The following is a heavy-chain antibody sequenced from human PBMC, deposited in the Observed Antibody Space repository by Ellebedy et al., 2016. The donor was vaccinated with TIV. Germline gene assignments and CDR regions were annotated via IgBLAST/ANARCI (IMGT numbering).Heavy chain of an antibody. V-gene: IGHV4-61*01. D-gene: IGHD2-2*01. Sequence: SETLSLXCALSGGSVSSGTYYWNWIRQPPGKGLEWIGYVYSSGRTKYRPSLKSRVTMSVDTAKNQFTLKLSSVTAADTAVYYCARSNYQMLIPISLNPWGQGILVTVSS. J-gene: IGHJ5*02. CDR2: VYSSGRT. CDR1: GGSVSSGTYY. CDR3: ARSNYQMLIPISLNP.